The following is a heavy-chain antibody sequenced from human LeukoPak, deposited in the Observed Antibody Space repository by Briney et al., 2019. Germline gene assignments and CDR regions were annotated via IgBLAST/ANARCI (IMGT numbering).Heavy chain of an antibody. CDR1: GFTLSSYA. V-gene: IGHV3-23*01. Sequence: PGGSLRLSCAASGFTLSSYAMSWVRQAPGKGLEWVSAISDTGNTYHADSVKGRFTISRDSSKNTLYLQMNSLRAEDTAVYYCARRVIVVGLGYWGQGTLVTVSS. D-gene: IGHD3-22*01. CDR2: ISDTGNT. J-gene: IGHJ4*02. CDR3: ARRVIVVGLGY.